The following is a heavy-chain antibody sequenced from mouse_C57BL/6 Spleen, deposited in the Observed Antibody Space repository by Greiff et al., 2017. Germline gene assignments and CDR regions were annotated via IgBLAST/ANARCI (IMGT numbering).Heavy chain of an antibody. D-gene: IGHD4-1*01. CDR3: ARVDWDGFAY. CDR2: INPSSGYT. Sequence: VHLVESGAELARPGASVKMSCKASGYTFTSYTMHWVKQRPGQGLEWIGYINPSSGYTKYNQKFKDKATLTADKSSSTAYMQLSSLTSEDSAVYYCARVDWDGFAYWGQGTLVTVSA. J-gene: IGHJ3*01. CDR1: GYTFTSYT. V-gene: IGHV1-4*01.